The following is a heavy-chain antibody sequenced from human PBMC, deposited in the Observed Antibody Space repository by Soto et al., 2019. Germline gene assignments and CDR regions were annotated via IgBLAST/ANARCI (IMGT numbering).Heavy chain of an antibody. Sequence: PSETLSLTCTVSGGSISSSSYYWGWIRHPPGKGLEWIGSIYYSGGTYYNPSLKSRVTISVDTSKNQFSLKLGSVTAADKAVYYCARQSLLWFGELLFNWFDPWGQGTLVTVSS. CDR1: GGSISSSSYY. CDR3: ARQSLLWFGELLFNWFDP. D-gene: IGHD3-10*01. J-gene: IGHJ5*02. CDR2: IYYSGGT. V-gene: IGHV4-39*01.